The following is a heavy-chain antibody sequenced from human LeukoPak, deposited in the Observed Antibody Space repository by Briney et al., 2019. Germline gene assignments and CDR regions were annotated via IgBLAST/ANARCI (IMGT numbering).Heavy chain of an antibody. Sequence: SVTLSLTCTVSGGSIRSYYWSWIRQPPGKGLEWIGYVSYIGSTNSGSTNYNPSLSSRVTISLDTSKNQFSPRLSSVTAADTAVYYCARKREEVDYWGPGNPGHSL. J-gene: IGHJ4*02. D-gene: IGHD5-24*01. V-gene: IGHV4-59*01. CDR1: GGSIRSYY. CDR3: ARKREEVDY. CDR2: VSYIGSTNSGST.